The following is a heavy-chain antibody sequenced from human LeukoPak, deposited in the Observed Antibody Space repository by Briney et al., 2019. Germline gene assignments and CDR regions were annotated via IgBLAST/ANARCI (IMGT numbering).Heavy chain of an antibody. Sequence: GGSLRLSCAASGFTFSTYAMLWVRQAPGKGLEWVAVISFDGRNKYYADSVKGRFTISRDNSMNTLYLQMNSLRAEDTAVYYCARHLSGITGYTYGRGIDYWGQGTLVTVSS. CDR1: GFTFSTYA. D-gene: IGHD5-18*01. J-gene: IGHJ4*02. V-gene: IGHV3-30*04. CDR2: ISFDGRNK. CDR3: ARHLSGITGYTYGRGIDY.